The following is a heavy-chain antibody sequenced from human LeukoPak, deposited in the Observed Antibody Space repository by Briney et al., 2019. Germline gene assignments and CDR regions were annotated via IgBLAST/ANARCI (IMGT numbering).Heavy chain of an antibody. CDR3: AKDKDDYGGDSADH. Sequence: GGSLRLSCAASGFTFDDYAMHWVRQAPGKGLEWVSVISGSGGSTNYADSVKGRFTISRDNSKNTLYLQMNSLRVEDTAVFYCAKDKDDYGGDSADHWGQGTLVTVSS. CDR1: GFTFDDYA. CDR2: ISGSGGST. J-gene: IGHJ4*02. D-gene: IGHD4-23*01. V-gene: IGHV3-23*01.